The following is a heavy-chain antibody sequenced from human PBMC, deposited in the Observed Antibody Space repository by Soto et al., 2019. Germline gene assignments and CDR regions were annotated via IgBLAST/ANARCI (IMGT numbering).Heavy chain of an antibody. V-gene: IGHV6-1*01. Sequence: SQTLSLTCAISGDSVSSNSAIWHWIRQSPSRGLEWLGRTYYRSKWYNDYALSVKSRITINPDTSKNQFSLHLNSVTPEDTAVYYCARLIVVPYFFDSWGQGTLVTVSS. D-gene: IGHD2-2*01. J-gene: IGHJ4*02. CDR1: GDSVSSNSAI. CDR2: TYYRSKWYN. CDR3: ARLIVVPYFFDS.